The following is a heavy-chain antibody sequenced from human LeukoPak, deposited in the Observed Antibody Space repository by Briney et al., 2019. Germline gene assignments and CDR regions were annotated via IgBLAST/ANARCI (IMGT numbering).Heavy chain of an antibody. CDR2: ISSNGGSS. J-gene: IGHJ4*02. D-gene: IGHD3-22*01. CDR1: GFTFSGYA. Sequence: GGSLRLSCSASGFTFSGYAMHWVRQAPGKGLEYVSAISSNGGSSYYADSVKGRFTISRDNSKNTLYVQMSSLRAEDTAVYYCVKVLAPNSSGYYPFDYWGQGTLVIVSS. CDR3: VKVLAPNSSGYYPFDY. V-gene: IGHV3-64*05.